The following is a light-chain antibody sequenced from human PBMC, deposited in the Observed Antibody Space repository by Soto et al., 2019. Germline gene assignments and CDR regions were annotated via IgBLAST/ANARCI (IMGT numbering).Light chain of an antibody. CDR1: QSVTNF. J-gene: IGKJ2*03. Sequence: DIQMTQSPSTLTASVGDRVTITCRASQSVTNFLAWYQQKPGKAPKLLIYDASPLEDGVPSRFSGSGSGTQFTLTISSVQPDDYATYYCQQYNDWSSRFGQGTKLEIK. CDR2: DAS. CDR3: QQYNDWSSR. V-gene: IGKV1-5*01.